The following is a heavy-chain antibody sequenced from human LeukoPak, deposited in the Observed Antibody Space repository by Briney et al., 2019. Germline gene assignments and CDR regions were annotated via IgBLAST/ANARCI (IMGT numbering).Heavy chain of an antibody. Sequence: GRSLRLSCAASGFTFSSYAMHWVRPAPGKGLGWVAVISYDGSNKYYADSVKGRFTISRDNSKNTLYLQMNSLRAEDTAVYYCAREGVLRYFDWLLSEEYYFDYWGQGTLVTVSS. CDR1: GFTFSSYA. CDR2: ISYDGSNK. D-gene: IGHD3-9*01. J-gene: IGHJ4*02. CDR3: AREGVLRYFDWLLSEEYYFDY. V-gene: IGHV3-30-3*01.